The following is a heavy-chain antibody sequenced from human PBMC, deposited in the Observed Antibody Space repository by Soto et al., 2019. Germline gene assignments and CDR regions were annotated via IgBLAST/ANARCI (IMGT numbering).Heavy chain of an antibody. V-gene: IGHV3-33*01. CDR2: TSYDGSNK. Sequence: QVQLVESGGGVVQPGRSLRLSCAASGYVFNHYGLHWVRQAPGKGLEWLTLTSYDGSNKQYADSVKGRFTISRDDSKNTGHLQMNSLRGDDTAVYYCASWGGSRSSGYYIDHWGQGTLVTVSS. CDR3: ASWGGSRSSGYYIDH. D-gene: IGHD3-10*01. J-gene: IGHJ4*02. CDR1: GYVFNHYG.